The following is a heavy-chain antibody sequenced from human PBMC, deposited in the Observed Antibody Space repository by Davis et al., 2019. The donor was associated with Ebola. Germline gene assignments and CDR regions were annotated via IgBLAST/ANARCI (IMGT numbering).Heavy chain of an antibody. D-gene: IGHD4/OR15-4a*01. Sequence: ASVKVSCKVFGYTLSEFSMHWVRQAPGGGLEWMGGFDPEHGGHRYAQKLQGRVIMTEDILTNIAYMELSGLTSEDTAVYYCSPDPVLTAKYVWGQGTLVSVSS. CDR2: FDPEHGGH. CDR3: SPDPVLTAKYV. CDR1: GYTLSEFS. V-gene: IGHV1-24*01. J-gene: IGHJ4*02.